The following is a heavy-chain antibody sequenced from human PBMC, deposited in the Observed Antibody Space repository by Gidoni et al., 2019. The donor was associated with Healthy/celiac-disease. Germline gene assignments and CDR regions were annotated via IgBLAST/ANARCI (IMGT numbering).Heavy chain of an antibody. CDR3: ARAEQLPIYYYYGMDV. Sequence: QVQLVESGGGVVQPGRSLRLSCAASGFTFRSYGMHWVRQAPGKGLEWVAVIWYDGSNKYYADSVKGRFTISRDNSKNTLYLQMNSLRAEDTAVYYCARAEQLPIYYYYGMDVWGQGTTVTVSS. CDR1: GFTFRSYG. J-gene: IGHJ6*02. D-gene: IGHD6-6*01. V-gene: IGHV3-33*08. CDR2: IWYDGSNK.